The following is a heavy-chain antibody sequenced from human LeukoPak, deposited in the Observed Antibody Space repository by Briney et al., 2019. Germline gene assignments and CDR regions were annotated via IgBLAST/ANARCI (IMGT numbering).Heavy chain of an antibody. CDR1: GFTFSSYA. CDR2: ISDNGGST. CDR3: AKASTSWYVTVDY. Sequence: GGSLRLSCAASGFTFSSYAMSWVRQAPGKGLEWVSVISDNGGSTSYADSVKGRFTISRDNSKNTLYLQMNSLRAEDTAVYYCAKASTSWYVTVDYWGQGTLVTVSS. V-gene: IGHV3-23*01. D-gene: IGHD2-2*01. J-gene: IGHJ4*02.